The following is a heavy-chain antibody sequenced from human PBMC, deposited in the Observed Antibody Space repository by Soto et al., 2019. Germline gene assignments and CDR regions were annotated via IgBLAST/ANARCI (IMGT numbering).Heavy chain of an antibody. CDR3: ARAHSGYYYGNWFDP. CDR1: GYTFTSYG. CDR2: ISAYNGNT. Sequence: ASVKVSCKASGYTFTSYGISWVRKAPGQGLEWMGWISAYNGNTNYAQKLQGRVTMTTDTPTSTAYMELRSLRSDDTAVYYCARAHSGYYYGNWFDPWGEGTLVTVSS. J-gene: IGHJ5*02. D-gene: IGHD3-22*01. V-gene: IGHV1-18*04.